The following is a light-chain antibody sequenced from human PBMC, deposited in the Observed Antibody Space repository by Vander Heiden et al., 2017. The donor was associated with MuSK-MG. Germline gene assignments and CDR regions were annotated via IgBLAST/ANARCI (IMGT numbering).Light chain of an antibody. CDR2: AAS. V-gene: IGKV1-39*01. Sequence: MTQSPSSLSASVGDRVTITCRASQSISSYLNWHQQKPGKAPKLLIYAASSLQSGVPSRFSGSGSGTDFTLTISSLQPEDFATYYCQQSYSTPYTFGQGTKLXIK. J-gene: IGKJ2*01. CDR1: QSISSY. CDR3: QQSYSTPYT.